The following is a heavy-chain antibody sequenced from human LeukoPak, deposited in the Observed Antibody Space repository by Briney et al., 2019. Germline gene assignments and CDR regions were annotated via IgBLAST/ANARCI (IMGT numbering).Heavy chain of an antibody. D-gene: IGHD4-11*01. CDR2: IWYDGSNK. V-gene: IGHV3-33*01. CDR1: GFTLSSYG. CDR3: ARGLQTFCYGMDV. Sequence: PGGSLRLSCAASGFTLSSYGMHWVRQAPGKGLEWVAVIWYDGSNKYYADSVKGRFTISRDNSKNTLYLRMNSLRAEDTAVYYCARGLQTFCYGMDVWGQGTTVTVSS. J-gene: IGHJ6*02.